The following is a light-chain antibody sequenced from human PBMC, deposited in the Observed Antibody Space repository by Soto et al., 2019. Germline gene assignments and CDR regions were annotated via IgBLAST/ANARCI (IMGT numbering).Light chain of an antibody. CDR2: GAS. CDR1: QTVSSSH. J-gene: IGKJ2*01. V-gene: IGKV3-20*01. CDR3: QHFGSSPPKYT. Sequence: EVVLTQSPGTLSLSPGERATLSCRASQTVSSSHLAWYQQKPDQAPRLLIYGASDRASDIPDRFSGSGSGTDFALTISRLEREDFAVYFCQHFGSSPPKYTFGQGTKLEIK.